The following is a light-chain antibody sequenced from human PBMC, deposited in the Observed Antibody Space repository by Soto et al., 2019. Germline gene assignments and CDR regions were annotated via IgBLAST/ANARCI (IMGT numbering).Light chain of an antibody. CDR2: SAS. V-gene: IGKV1-5*01. J-gene: IGKJ4*01. CDR3: QQYDGN. Sequence: DIQKTQSPSTLSASVGDRVIITCRASQSISTWLAWYQQKPGEGPKLLIYSASTLQSGVPSRFSGSGSGTEFTLTISGLQPDDFATYYCQQYDGNFGGGTRVEIK. CDR1: QSISTW.